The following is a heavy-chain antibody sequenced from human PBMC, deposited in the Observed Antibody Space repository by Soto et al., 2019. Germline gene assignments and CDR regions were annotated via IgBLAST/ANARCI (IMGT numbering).Heavy chain of an antibody. V-gene: IGHV3-23*01. CDR3: AKDRREGGNSAFYLDF. CDR2: ISATGGGT. J-gene: IGHJ4*02. D-gene: IGHD3-16*01. Sequence: GESLRISCAASGFKFSNYAMSWVRQAPGKGLEWVSLISATGGGTYYADSVKGRFTISRDNSHNTLYLQVHSLTAEDTAVYYCAKDRREGGNSAFYLDFWGQGAQVTVYS. CDR1: GFKFSNYA.